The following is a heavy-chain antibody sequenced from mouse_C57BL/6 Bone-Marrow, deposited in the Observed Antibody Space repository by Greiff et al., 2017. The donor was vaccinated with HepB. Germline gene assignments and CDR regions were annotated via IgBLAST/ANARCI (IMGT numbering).Heavy chain of an antibody. Sequence: EVQLQQSGPELVKPGASVKMSCKASGYTFTDYNMHWVKQSHGKSLEWIGYINPNNGGTSYNQKFKGKATLTVNKSSSTAYMELRSLTSEDSAVYYCASYYYGSSPSWFAYWGQGTLVTVSA. CDR2: INPNNGGT. D-gene: IGHD1-1*01. CDR3: ASYYYGSSPSWFAY. CDR1: GYTFTDYN. J-gene: IGHJ3*01. V-gene: IGHV1-22*01.